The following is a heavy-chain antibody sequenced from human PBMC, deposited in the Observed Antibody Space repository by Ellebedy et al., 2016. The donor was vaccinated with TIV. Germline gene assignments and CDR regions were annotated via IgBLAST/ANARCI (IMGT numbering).Heavy chain of an antibody. CDR3: AAGNDGGWFDP. CDR1: GGTFSSYP. V-gene: IGHV1-69*02. Sequence: AASVKVSCKASGGTFSSYPISWVRQAPGQGLEWMGRIIPILGIANYAQKFQGRVTITADKSTSMAYMELSSLRSEDTAVYYCAAGNDGGWFDPWGQGTLVTVSS. CDR2: IIPILGIA. J-gene: IGHJ5*02. D-gene: IGHD1-1*01.